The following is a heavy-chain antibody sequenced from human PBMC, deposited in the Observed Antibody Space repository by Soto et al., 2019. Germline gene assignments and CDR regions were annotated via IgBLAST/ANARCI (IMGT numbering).Heavy chain of an antibody. Sequence: ASVKVSCKASGYTFTSYYMHWVRQAPGQGLEWMGIINSSGGSTSYAQKFQGRVTMTRDTSTSTVYMELSSLRSEDTAVYYCARGTPYEFYLKEHYYYGMDVWGPGTTATVSS. V-gene: IGHV1-46*01. J-gene: IGHJ6*02. D-gene: IGHD2-2*01. CDR1: GYTFTSYY. CDR3: ARGTPYEFYLKEHYYYGMDV. CDR2: INSSGGST.